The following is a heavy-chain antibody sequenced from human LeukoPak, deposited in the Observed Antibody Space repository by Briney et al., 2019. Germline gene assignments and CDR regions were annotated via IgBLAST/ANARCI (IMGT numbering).Heavy chain of an antibody. Sequence: PSETLSLTCTVSGGSISSYYWSWIRQPPGKGLEWIGYIYYSGSTNYNPSLKSRVTISVDTSKNQFSLKLSSVTAADTAVYYCARQGLGLDPWGQGTLVTVSS. J-gene: IGHJ5*02. CDR3: ARQGLGLDP. CDR1: GGSISSYY. CDR2: IYYSGST. D-gene: IGHD2-15*01. V-gene: IGHV4-59*08.